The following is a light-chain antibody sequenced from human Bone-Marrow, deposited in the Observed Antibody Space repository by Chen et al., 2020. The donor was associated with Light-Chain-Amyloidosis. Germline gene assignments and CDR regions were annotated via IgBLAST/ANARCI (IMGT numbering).Light chain of an antibody. CDR3: QVWDRSSDRPV. CDR2: DDS. CDR1: NIGSTS. V-gene: IGLV3-21*02. Sequence: SYVLTQPSSVSVAPGQTATIACGGNNIGSTSVHWYQQTPGQAPLLVVYDDSDRPSGIPERLSGTKAGNTATLTISRVEAGDEADYSCQVWDRSSDRPVFGGGTKLTVL. J-gene: IGLJ3*02.